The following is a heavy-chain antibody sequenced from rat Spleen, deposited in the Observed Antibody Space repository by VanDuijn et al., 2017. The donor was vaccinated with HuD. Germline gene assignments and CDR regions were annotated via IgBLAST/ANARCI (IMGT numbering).Heavy chain of an antibody. CDR3: TSFYYYDGSYYYPFPY. J-gene: IGHJ3*01. V-gene: IGHV2-13*01. Sequence: QVQLKESGPGLVQPSQTLSLTCTVSGFSLISYAVNWVRQPPGKSLEWMGVISSGENTYYNSGLKSRLSITRDTSKSQVFLEMNSLQTGDTAIYFCTSFYYYDGSYYYPFPYWGQGTLVTVSS. D-gene: IGHD1-12*02. CDR2: ISSGENT. CDR1: GFSLISYA.